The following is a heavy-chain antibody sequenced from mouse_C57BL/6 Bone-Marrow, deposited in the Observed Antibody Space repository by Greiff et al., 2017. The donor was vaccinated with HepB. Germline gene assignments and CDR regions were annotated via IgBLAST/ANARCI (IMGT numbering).Heavy chain of an antibody. CDR1: GFTFSDYG. Sequence: DVHLVESGGGLVKPGGSLKLSCAASGFTFSDYGMHWVRQAPEKGLEWVAYISSSSSTIYYADTVKGPFTISRDNAKNTLFLQMTSLRSEDTAMYYCARRGVYVNYKAGYAMDYWGQGTSVTVSS. J-gene: IGHJ4*01. V-gene: IGHV5-17*01. D-gene: IGHD2-1*01. CDR2: ISSSSSTI. CDR3: ARRGVYVNYKAGYAMDY.